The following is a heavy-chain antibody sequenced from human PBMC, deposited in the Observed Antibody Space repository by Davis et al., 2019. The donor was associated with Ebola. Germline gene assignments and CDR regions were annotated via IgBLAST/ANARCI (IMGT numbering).Heavy chain of an antibody. D-gene: IGHD3-22*01. CDR2: ISSDSDYI. Sequence: GESLKISCAASGFTFSTYSMSWVRQAPGKGLEWVSSISSDSDYIYYADSAKGRFTISRDNAKNSLYLQMNSPRAEDTAVYYCANLAGYYYDSSGYYRTSYYFDYWGQGTLVTVSS. CDR1: GFTFSTYS. J-gene: IGHJ4*02. V-gene: IGHV3-21*01. CDR3: ANLAGYYYDSSGYYRTSYYFDY.